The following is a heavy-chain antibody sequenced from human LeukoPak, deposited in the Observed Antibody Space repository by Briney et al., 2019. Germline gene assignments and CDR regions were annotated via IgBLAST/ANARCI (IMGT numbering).Heavy chain of an antibody. CDR3: ARDSDRGAYDY. CDR1: GFTFSSYW. Sequence: PGGSLTLSCAASGFTFSSYWMSWVRQAPGKGLEWVGNIKQDGSEKYYVDSLKGRFTISRDNAKNSLYLQMNSLRAEDTAVYYCARDSDRGAYDYWGQGTLVTVSS. V-gene: IGHV3-7*01. CDR2: IKQDGSEK. D-gene: IGHD2-21*01. J-gene: IGHJ4*02.